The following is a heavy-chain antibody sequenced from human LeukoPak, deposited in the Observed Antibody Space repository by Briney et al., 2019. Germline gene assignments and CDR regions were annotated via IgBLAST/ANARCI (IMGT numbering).Heavy chain of an antibody. CDR3: AREPGPDNLTYYYGMDV. J-gene: IGHJ6*02. CDR2: TSYDGSNK. D-gene: IGHD3-9*01. V-gene: IGHV3-30-3*01. CDR1: GFIFNNYA. Sequence: GGSLRLSCAASGFIFNNYAMHWVRQAPGKGLEWVAVTSYDGSNKYYADSVKGRFTISRDNSKNTLYLRMSSLRTEDTAVYYCAREPGPDNLTYYYGMDVWGQGTTVTVSS.